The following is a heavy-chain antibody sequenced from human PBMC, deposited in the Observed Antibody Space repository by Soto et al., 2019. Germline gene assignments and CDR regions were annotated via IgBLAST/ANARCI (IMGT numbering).Heavy chain of an antibody. CDR3: ARGGGVPALGDP. CDR1: GVSMRNSY. V-gene: IGHV4-4*07. J-gene: IGHJ5*02. D-gene: IGHD3-16*01. CDR2: ISTSGNT. Sequence: SETLSLTCSVSGVSMRNSYWTWIRQSAGKGLEWIGRISTSGNTDYNPSLNSRLTMSVDTSKNQVSLKLTSVTAADTAVYYCARGGGVPALGDPWGQGTLVTVSS.